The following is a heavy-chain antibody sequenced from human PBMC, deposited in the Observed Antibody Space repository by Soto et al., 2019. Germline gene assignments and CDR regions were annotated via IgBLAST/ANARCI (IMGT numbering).Heavy chain of an antibody. D-gene: IGHD6-13*01. CDR3: AKGIAAPGSKLDF. J-gene: IGHJ4*02. CDR1: GFIFGNYA. V-gene: IGHV3-23*01. Sequence: PGGSLRLSCTTSGFIFGNYAMTWVRQAPGKGLEWVSVVSGSGGTYYTDSVKGRFTISRVDSKSTLYLQMNSLRVDDAAVYYCAKGIAAPGSKLDFWGRGTLVTVSS. CDR2: VSGSGGT.